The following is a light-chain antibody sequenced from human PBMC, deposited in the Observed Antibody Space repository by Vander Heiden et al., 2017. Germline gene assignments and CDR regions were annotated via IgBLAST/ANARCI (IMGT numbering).Light chain of an antibody. CDR1: QSLLYSSNNENH. Sequence: DIVMTQSPDSLAVSLGERATINCKSSQSLLYSSNNENHLAWYQQKPGQPPNLLIYWASTRVSGVPDRFSGSGSGTDFTLTISSLQAEDVAVYYCQQYYSTPRTFGQGTKVEIK. V-gene: IGKV4-1*01. CDR2: WAS. J-gene: IGKJ1*01. CDR3: QQYYSTPRT.